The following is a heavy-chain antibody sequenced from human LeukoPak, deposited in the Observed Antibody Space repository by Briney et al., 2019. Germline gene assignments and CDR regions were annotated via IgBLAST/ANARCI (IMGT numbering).Heavy chain of an antibody. Sequence: PSETLSLTCTVSGDSINNSPYYWAWIRQPPGKGLEWIGSIYYSGTTYYNPSLKSRVTISVDTPKNEVSLKVPSVTAADTAIYYCTRHARVVPATGVDVWGQGTTVTVSS. CDR3: TRHARVVPATGVDV. CDR1: GDSINNSPYY. V-gene: IGHV4-39*01. J-gene: IGHJ6*02. D-gene: IGHD2-2*01. CDR2: IYYSGTT.